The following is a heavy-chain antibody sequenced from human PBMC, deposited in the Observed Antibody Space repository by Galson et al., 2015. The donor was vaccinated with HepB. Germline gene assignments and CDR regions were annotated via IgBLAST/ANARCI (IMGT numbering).Heavy chain of an antibody. D-gene: IGHD2-2*01. V-gene: IGHV1-69*13. J-gene: IGHJ3*01. CDR1: GGTFGSYG. CDR3: ASRRSTSCLVCAGDAFDV. CDR2: IVPISRTA. Sequence: SVKVSCKASGGTFGSYGFSWVRQAPGQGLDWMGGIVPISRTASYAQKFQGRLTVAAYESSTTVFMELSSLKSEDTAVYYCASRRSTSCLVCAGDAFDVWGQGTVVTVSS.